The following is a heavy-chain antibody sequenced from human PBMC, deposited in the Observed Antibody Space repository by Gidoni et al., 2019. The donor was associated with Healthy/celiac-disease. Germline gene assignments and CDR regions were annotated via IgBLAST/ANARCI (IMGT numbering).Heavy chain of an antibody. Sequence: QLQLQESGPGLVKPSETLSLTCTVAGGSISSSSYYWGWIRQPPGKGLEWIGSIYYSGSTYYNPSLKSRVTISVDTSKNQFSLKLSSVTAADTAVYYCANGSSGYYRQREYFQHWGQGTLVTVSS. V-gene: IGHV4-39*01. D-gene: IGHD3-22*01. CDR1: GGSISSSSYY. CDR3: ANGSSGYYRQREYFQH. J-gene: IGHJ1*01. CDR2: IYYSGST.